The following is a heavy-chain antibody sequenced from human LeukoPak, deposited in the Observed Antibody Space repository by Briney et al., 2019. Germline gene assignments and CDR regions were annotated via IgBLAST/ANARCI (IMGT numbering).Heavy chain of an antibody. Sequence: HTGGSLRLSCAASGFIVSSTYMSWVRQAPAKGLEWVSVIYTGGITYYADSVKGRFTISRDNSKNTLYLQMNSLRAEDTAVYYCAKDSGEVVTAILNYYYGMDVWGQGTTVTVSS. J-gene: IGHJ6*02. CDR3: AKDSGEVVTAILNYYYGMDV. V-gene: IGHV3-53*01. CDR2: IYTGGIT. CDR1: GFIVSSTY. D-gene: IGHD2-21*02.